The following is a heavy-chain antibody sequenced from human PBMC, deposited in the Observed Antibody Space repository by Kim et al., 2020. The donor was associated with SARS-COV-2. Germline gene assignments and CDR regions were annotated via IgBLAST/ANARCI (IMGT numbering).Heavy chain of an antibody. CDR1: GFIFSSYT. Sequence: GGSLRLSCAASGFIFSSYTMNWVRQAPGKGLEWVSSISGSRSYIYYGDSVKGRFTISRDNANNSLYLQMNSLRAEDTAVYYCAREGFSGSYFDYWGQGTLVTVSS. CDR3: AREGFSGSYFDY. J-gene: IGHJ4*02. CDR2: ISGSRSYI. D-gene: IGHD1-26*01. V-gene: IGHV3-21*01.